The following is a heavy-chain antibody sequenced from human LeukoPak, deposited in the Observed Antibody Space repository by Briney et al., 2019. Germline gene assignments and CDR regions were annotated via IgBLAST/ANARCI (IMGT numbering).Heavy chain of an antibody. D-gene: IGHD3-10*01. CDR3: ARVTQRWFGELSGDFDY. CDR2: INTNTGNP. V-gene: IGHV7-4-1*02. J-gene: IGHJ4*02. CDR1: GYTFTSYA. Sequence: WASVKVSCKASGYTFTSYAMNWVRQAPGQGLEWMGWINTNTGNPTYAQGFTGRFVFSLDTSVSTAYLQISSLKAEDTAVYYCARVTQRWFGELSGDFDYWGQGTLVTVSS.